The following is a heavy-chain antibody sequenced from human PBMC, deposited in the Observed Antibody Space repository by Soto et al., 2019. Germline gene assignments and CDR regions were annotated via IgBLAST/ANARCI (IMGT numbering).Heavy chain of an antibody. D-gene: IGHD1-26*01. J-gene: IGHJ3*02. CDR2: IYYSGGA. V-gene: IGHV4-31*03. Sequence: SETLSLTCTVSGGSISSDNYFWSWIRQHPGKGLEWIGYIYYSGGAYYNPSLKSRVTISVDTSKNQFSLRLNSVTAADTAMYYCAREVSSATTSDAFDIWGQGTMVTVSS. CDR3: AREVSSATTSDAFDI. CDR1: GGSISSDNYF.